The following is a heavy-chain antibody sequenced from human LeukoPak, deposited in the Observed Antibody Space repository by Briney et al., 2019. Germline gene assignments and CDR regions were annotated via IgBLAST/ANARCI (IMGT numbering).Heavy chain of an antibody. J-gene: IGHJ3*02. V-gene: IGHV3-33*08. CDR2: IWYDGSNK. CDR1: GFIFKRCR. D-gene: IGHD2-21*01. CDR3: VIDSIGGEEHAFDI. Sequence: PGGSLTLSCAACGFIFKRCRMQGLRQAPGKGLEWVAVIWYDGSNKYYADSVKGRFTISRDNSKNTLYLQMNRLRAEDKAVYYRVIDSIGGEEHAFDIWGQGTMVTVSS.